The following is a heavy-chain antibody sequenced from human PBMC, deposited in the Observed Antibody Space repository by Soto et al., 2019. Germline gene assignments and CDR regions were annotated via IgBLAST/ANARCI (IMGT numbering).Heavy chain of an antibody. CDR1: GDSVSSDSAA. D-gene: IGHD1-26*01. CDR2: TYYRSKWYK. CDR3: ARTVGWLDP. Sequence: SQTLSLTCAISGDSVSSDSAAWNWIRQSPSRGLEWLGRTYYRSKWYKEYAASVKSRITINPDTFKNQFSLQLNSVSPEDTAVYYCARTVGWLDPWGQGSLVTVSS. V-gene: IGHV6-1*01. J-gene: IGHJ5*02.